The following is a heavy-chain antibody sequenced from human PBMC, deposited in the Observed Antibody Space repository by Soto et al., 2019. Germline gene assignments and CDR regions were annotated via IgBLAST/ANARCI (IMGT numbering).Heavy chain of an antibody. Sequence: KPSETLSLTCTVSGGSISSSSYYWGWIRQPPGKGLEWIGSIYYSGSTYYNPSLKSRVTISVDTSKNQFSLKLSSVTAADTAVYYCARHVVTSIQLWLRHDAFDIWGQGTMVTVSS. CDR2: IYYSGST. J-gene: IGHJ3*02. V-gene: IGHV4-39*01. CDR1: GGSISSSSYY. CDR3: ARHVVTSIQLWLRHDAFDI. D-gene: IGHD5-18*01.